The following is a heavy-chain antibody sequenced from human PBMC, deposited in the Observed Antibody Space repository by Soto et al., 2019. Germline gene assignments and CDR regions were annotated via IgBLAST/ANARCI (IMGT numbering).Heavy chain of an antibody. Sequence: QVQLVQSGAEVKKPGASVKVSCKASGYTFTSYDLNWVRQATGQGLEWMGWMNPNSSNTGYAQKFQGRGTMTRNTSIITAYMELSSLRSDYTAVYYCARERTVAGNDYWGQGTLVTVSS. J-gene: IGHJ4*02. CDR1: GYTFTSYD. D-gene: IGHD6-19*01. V-gene: IGHV1-8*01. CDR2: MNPNSSNT. CDR3: ARERTVAGNDY.